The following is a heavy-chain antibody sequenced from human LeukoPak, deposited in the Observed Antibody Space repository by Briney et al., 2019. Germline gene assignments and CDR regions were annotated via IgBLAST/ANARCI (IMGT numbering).Heavy chain of an antibody. CDR3: ARGTTGTYYYGSGSY. CDR1: GYSLTELY. J-gene: IGHJ4*02. V-gene: IGHV1-24*01. Sequence: ASVKVSCKVSGYSLTELYIFWVRQAPGKGLEWLGGFDPEAGETIYAQKFQGRVTMTEDTSTDTSYMELSSLRSEDTAVYYCARGTTGTYYYGSGSYWGQGTLVTVSS. CDR2: FDPEAGET. D-gene: IGHD3-10*01.